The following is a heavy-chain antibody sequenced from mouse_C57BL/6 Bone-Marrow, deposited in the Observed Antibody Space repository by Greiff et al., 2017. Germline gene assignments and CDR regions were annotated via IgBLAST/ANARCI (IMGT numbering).Heavy chain of an antibody. CDR3: TTDYGRGFAY. CDR2: IDPENGDT. J-gene: IGHJ3*01. CDR1: GFNIKDDY. D-gene: IGHD1-1*01. Sequence: EVQLQQSGAELVRPGASVKLSCTASGFNIKDDYMPWVKQRPEQGLEWIGWIDPENGDTEYASKFQGKATITADTSSNTAYLQLSSLTSEDTAVYYCTTDYGRGFAYWGQGTLVTVSA. V-gene: IGHV14-4*01.